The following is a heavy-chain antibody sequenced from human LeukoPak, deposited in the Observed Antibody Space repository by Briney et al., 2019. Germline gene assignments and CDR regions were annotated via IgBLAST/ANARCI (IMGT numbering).Heavy chain of an antibody. CDR2: INAGNGNT. CDR3: ARGTMYSSGWYRLVY. J-gene: IGHJ4*02. CDR1: GYTFTSYA. Sequence: ASVKVSCKASGYTFTSYAMHWVRQAPGQRLEWMGWINAGNGNTKYSQKFQGRVTITRDTSASTAYMEPSSLRSEDTAVYYCARGTMYSSGWYRLVYWGQGTLVTVSS. D-gene: IGHD6-19*01. V-gene: IGHV1-3*01.